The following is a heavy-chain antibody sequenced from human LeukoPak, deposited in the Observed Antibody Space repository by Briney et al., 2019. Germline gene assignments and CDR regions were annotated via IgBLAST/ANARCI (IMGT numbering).Heavy chain of an antibody. CDR3: ARAGQWLLRGYFGY. CDR2: IKQDGSEK. V-gene: IGHV3-7*01. CDR1: GFTFSSYW. D-gene: IGHD6-19*01. J-gene: IGHJ4*02. Sequence: GGSLRLSCAASGFTFSSYWMSWVRQAPGKGLEWVANIKQDGSEKYYVDSVKGRFTISRDNAKNSLYLQMNSLRAEDTAVYYCARAGQWLLRGYFGYWGQGTLVTVSS.